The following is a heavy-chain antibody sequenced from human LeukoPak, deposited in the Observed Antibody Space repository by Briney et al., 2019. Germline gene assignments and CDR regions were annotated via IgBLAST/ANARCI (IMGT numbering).Heavy chain of an antibody. V-gene: IGHV4-59*01. CDR2: IYYTGTT. CDR3: AREISSVAFDI. Sequence: SETLSLTCAVSGGSISSYYWNRIRQPPGKGLEWIGYIYYTGTTNYNPSLKSRVTISIDTSKNQFSLKLSSVTAADTAVYYCAREISSVAFDIWGQGTMVTVSS. CDR1: GGSISSYY. J-gene: IGHJ3*02. D-gene: IGHD6-6*01.